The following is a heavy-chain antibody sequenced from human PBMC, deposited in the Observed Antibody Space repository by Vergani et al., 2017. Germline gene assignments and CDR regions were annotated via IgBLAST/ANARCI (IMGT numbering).Heavy chain of an antibody. V-gene: IGHV3-30*18. CDR1: GFTFSSYG. J-gene: IGHJ4*02. CDR2: ISYDGSNK. CDR3: AKEIAAAGTLDY. D-gene: IGHD6-13*01. Sequence: QVQLVESGGGVVQPGRSLRLSCAASGFTFSSYGMHWVRQAPGKGLEWVAVISYDGSNKYYADSVKGRFTISRDNSKNTLYLQMNSLRAEDTAVYYCAKEIAAAGTLDYWGQGTLVTVSS.